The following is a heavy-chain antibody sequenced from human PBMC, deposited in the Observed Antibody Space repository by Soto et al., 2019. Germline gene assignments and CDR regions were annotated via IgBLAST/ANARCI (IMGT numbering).Heavy chain of an antibody. V-gene: IGHV3-49*03. J-gene: IGHJ6*02. CDR3: TRDRWGISMSGRHGGKRMVSYYGMDV. D-gene: IGHD1-26*01. CDR1: GFTFGDYA. CDR2: IRSKAYGGTT. Sequence: PGGSLRLSCTASGFTFGDYAMSWFRQAPGKGLEWVGFIRSKAYGGTTEYAASVKGRFTISRDDSKSIAYLQMNSLKTEDTAVYYCTRDRWGISMSGRHGGKRMVSYYGMDVWGQGTTVTVSS.